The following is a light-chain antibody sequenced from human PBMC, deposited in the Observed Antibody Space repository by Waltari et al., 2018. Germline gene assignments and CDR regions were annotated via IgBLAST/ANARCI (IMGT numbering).Light chain of an antibody. CDR3: QKYGPLPET. J-gene: IGKJ1*01. CDR2: DAS. Sequence: EIGLTQSPGTLALSPGERATLSCRARQSVSRYLARYHQKPGQAPRLLIYDASIRASGIPDRFSGSGSGTAFSLTISRLEPEDFAVYYCQKYGPLPETFGQGTKVQMK. CDR1: QSVSRY. V-gene: IGKV3-20*01.